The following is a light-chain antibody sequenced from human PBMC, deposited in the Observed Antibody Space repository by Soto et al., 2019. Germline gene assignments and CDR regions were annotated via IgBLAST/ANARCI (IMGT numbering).Light chain of an antibody. CDR3: QQYDNRPPIT. CDR1: QDISNY. J-gene: IGKJ5*01. V-gene: IGKV1-33*01. Sequence: DIQMTQSPSSLSASVGDRVTITCQASQDISNYLNWYQQKPGKAPKLLIYDASNLETGVPSRFSGSGPVTDFTSTISSLQPEDIATYYCQQYDNRPPITFGLGTRLEIK. CDR2: DAS.